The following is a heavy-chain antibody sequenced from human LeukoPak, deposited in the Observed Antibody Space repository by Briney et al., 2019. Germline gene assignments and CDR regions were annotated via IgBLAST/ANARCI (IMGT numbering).Heavy chain of an antibody. CDR3: AKDIRTRGYYYYYGMDV. J-gene: IGHJ6*02. Sequence: GGSLRLSCAASGFTFSSYWMNWARQAPGKGLEWVASINHNGNVNYYVDSVKGRFTISRDNAKNSLYLQMNSLRTEDTALYYCAKDIRTRGYYYYYGMDVWGQGTTVTVSS. V-gene: IGHV3-7*03. CDR1: GFTFSSYW. CDR2: INHNGNVN.